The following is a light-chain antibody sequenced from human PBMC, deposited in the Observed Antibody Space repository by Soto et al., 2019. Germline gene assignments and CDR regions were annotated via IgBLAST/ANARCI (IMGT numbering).Light chain of an antibody. Sequence: QAVVTQPPSASGTPGQRVTISCSGSSSNIGSYTVNWYQQLPGMAPKLLIYSNNQRPSGVPDRFSGSKSGTSASLAISGLQSEDEADYYCAAWDDSLNGVVFGGGTKVTVL. V-gene: IGLV1-44*01. J-gene: IGLJ2*01. CDR1: SSNIGSYT. CDR3: AAWDDSLNGVV. CDR2: SNN.